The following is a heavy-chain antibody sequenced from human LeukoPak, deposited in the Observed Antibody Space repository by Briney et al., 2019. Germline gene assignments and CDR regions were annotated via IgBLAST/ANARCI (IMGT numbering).Heavy chain of an antibody. V-gene: IGHV1-18*01. J-gene: IGHJ4*02. CDR2: ISAYNGNT. CDR3: ARDQGGELHY. Sequence: GASVTVSCKSSVYTFTNYGISWVRQAPGQGLEWMGWISAYNGNTNYAQKLQGRVTMTTDTSTSTAYMELRSLRSDDTAVYYCARDQGGELHYWGQGTLVTVSS. D-gene: IGHD1-7*01. CDR1: VYTFTNYG.